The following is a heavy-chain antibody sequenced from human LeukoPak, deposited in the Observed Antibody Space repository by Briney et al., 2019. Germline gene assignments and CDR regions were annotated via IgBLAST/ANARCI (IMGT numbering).Heavy chain of an antibody. J-gene: IGHJ4*02. CDR3: ARAEGPNTAMVGY. CDR2: IIPIFGTA. Sequence: SVKVSCKASGGTFSSYAISWVRQAPGHGLEWMGRIIPIFGTANYAQKFQGRVTITTDESTSTAYMELSSLRSEDTAVYYCARAEGPNTAMVGYWGQGTLVTVSS. V-gene: IGHV1-69*05. D-gene: IGHD5-18*01. CDR1: GGTFSSYA.